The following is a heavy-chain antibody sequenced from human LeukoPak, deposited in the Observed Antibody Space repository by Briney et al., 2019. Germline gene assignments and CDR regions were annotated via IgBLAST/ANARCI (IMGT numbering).Heavy chain of an antibody. V-gene: IGHV1-2*02. Sequence: GASVKVSCKASGYTSTDYYMHWVRQAPGQGLEWMGWINPKSRATNYAQNFQGRVTLTRDTSISTAYMELSSLRSDDTAVYYCARGVDTAVIPYYYYYMDVWGIGTTVTVSS. CDR1: GYTSTDYY. CDR2: INPKSRAT. J-gene: IGHJ6*03. D-gene: IGHD5-18*01. CDR3: ARGVDTAVIPYYYYYMDV.